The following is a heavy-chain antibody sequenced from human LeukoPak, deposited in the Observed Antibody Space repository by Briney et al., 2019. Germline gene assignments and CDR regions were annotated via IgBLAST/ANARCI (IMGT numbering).Heavy chain of an antibody. V-gene: IGHV1-69*05. CDR3: ARGEALVDFWSGYYGDY. D-gene: IGHD3-3*01. J-gene: IGHJ4*02. Sequence: SVKVSCKASGGTFSSYAISWVRQAPGQGLEWMGGIIPIFGTANYAQKFQGRVTITTDESTSTAYMELSSLRSEDTAVYYCARGEALVDFWSGYYGDYWGQGTLVTVSS. CDR2: IIPIFGTA. CDR1: GGTFSSYA.